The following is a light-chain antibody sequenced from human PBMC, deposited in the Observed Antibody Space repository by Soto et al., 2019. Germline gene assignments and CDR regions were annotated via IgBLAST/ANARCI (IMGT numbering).Light chain of an antibody. CDR2: GAS. V-gene: IGKV3-15*01. Sequence: IVLTNSTCTLSLSAGERSTLSCMSSQSVSSNLAWYQQTPGQAPRLLIYGASTRATGIPARFSGSGSGTEFTLTISSLQSEDFAVYYCQQYNNWPPWTFGQGTKVDIK. CDR3: QQYNNWPPWT. CDR1: QSVSSN. J-gene: IGKJ1*01.